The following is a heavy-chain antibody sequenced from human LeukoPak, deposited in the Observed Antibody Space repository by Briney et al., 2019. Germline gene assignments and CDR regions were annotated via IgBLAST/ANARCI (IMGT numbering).Heavy chain of an antibody. J-gene: IGHJ4*02. CDR3: AKGQEWELPSYFDY. Sequence: SGGSLRLSCAASGFTFSSYRMTWVRQAPGKGLEWVSSISRSSGYIYYADSVKGRFTISRDNAKNSLSLQMNSLRAQDTAVYYCAKGQEWELPSYFDYWGQGTLVSVSP. V-gene: IGHV3-21*01. D-gene: IGHD1-26*01. CDR1: GFTFSSYR. CDR2: ISRSSGYI.